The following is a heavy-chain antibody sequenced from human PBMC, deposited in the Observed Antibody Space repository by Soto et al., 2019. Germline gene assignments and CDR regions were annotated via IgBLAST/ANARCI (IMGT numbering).Heavy chain of an antibody. CDR2: IIPVLGTP. J-gene: IGHJ6*02. V-gene: IGHV1-69*01. D-gene: IGHD6-13*01. CDR3: ASSAGLDHLLNYYGLNV. Sequence: QVLLVQSSAEVKKPGSSVKVSCKASGGTFTSTAFSWVRQAPGQGLEWRGGIIPVLGTPNYAQKFQARLTVTADASTTTVHMELSSLRSDDTAVYYCASSAGLDHLLNYYGLNVWGQGTTVTVSS. CDR1: GGTFTSTA.